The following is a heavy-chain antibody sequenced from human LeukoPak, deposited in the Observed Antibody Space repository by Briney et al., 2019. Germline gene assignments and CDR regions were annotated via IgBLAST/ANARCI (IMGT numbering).Heavy chain of an antibody. D-gene: IGHD6-19*01. V-gene: IGHV3-30*04. CDR1: GFTFSSYA. Sequence: PGGSLRLSCAASGFTFSSYAMHWVRQAPGKGLEWVAVLSYDGSNKYYADSVKGRFTISRDNSKNTLYLQMNSLRAEDTAVYYCARDLAVAGFYWGQGTLVTVSS. CDR2: LSYDGSNK. J-gene: IGHJ4*02. CDR3: ARDLAVAGFY.